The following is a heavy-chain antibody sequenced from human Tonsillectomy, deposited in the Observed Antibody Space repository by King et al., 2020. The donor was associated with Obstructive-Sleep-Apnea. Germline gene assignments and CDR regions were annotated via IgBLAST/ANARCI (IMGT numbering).Heavy chain of an antibody. Sequence: VQLVESGGGLVQPGGSLRLSCAASGFTFSRYDVTWVRQAPGKGLEWVSGISGSGATTSYADSVKGRFTNSRDNSKNTLYMQVNSLRAEDKAIYYCAKVGPVATLGYYYYSLDVWGQGTTVTVSS. CDR1: GFTFSRYD. D-gene: IGHD2-2*01. V-gene: IGHV3-23*04. J-gene: IGHJ6*02. CDR2: ISGSGATT. CDR3: AKVGPVATLGYYYYSLDV.